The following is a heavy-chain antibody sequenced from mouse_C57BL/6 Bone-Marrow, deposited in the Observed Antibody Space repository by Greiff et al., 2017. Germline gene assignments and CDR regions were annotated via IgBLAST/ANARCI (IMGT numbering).Heavy chain of an antibody. Sequence: EVKVVESGGGLVKPGGSLKLSCAASGFTFSSYAMSWVRQTPEKRLEWVATISDGGSYTYYPDNVKGRFTISRDNAKNNLYLQMSHLKSEDTAMYYCAREDLPTIVTTYYFDYWGQGTTLTVSS. V-gene: IGHV5-4*01. CDR3: AREDLPTIVTTYYFDY. D-gene: IGHD2-5*01. J-gene: IGHJ2*01. CDR2: ISDGGSYT. CDR1: GFTFSSYA.